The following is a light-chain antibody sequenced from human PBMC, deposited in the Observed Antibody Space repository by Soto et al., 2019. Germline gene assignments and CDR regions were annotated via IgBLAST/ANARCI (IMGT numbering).Light chain of an antibody. CDR1: SSDVGTHGY. V-gene: IGLV2-8*01. CDR2: DVT. CDR3: MCYAGGNNWV. J-gene: IGLJ3*02. Sequence: QSVLTQPPSASGSPGQSVTISCTGTSSDVGTHGYVSWYQQHAGKAPKLMIYDVTKRPSGVPDRFSGSKSANTASLTVSGLQAEDEADYYCMCYAGGNNWVFAGWTKVTV.